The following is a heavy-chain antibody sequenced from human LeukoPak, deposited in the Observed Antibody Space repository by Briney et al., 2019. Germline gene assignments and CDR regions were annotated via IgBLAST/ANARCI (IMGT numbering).Heavy chain of an antibody. CDR2: IYSGGST. CDR1: GFTVSSNY. V-gene: IGHV3-53*01. Sequence: GGSLRLSCAASGFTVSSNYMSWVRQAPGKGLEWVSVIYSGGSTYYADSVKGRFTISRDNSKNTLYLQMNSLRAEDTAVYYCARDRHSYGFTVAAWGQGTPVIVSS. J-gene: IGHJ5*02. D-gene: IGHD5-18*01. CDR3: ARDRHSYGFTVAA.